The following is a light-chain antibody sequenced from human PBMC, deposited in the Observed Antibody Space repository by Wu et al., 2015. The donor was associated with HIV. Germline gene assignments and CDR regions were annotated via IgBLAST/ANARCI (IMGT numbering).Light chain of an antibody. V-gene: IGKV3-20*01. J-gene: IGKJ3*01. Sequence: EIVLTQSPGTLSLSPGERATLSCRASQSVSSDYLAWYQQKPGQAPRLLIYGTSSRATGIPDRFSGSGSGTDFTLTTNRLEPEDFAVYYCQQYGGSFTFGPGTRVDIK. CDR2: GTS. CDR3: QQYGGSFT. CDR1: QSVSSDY.